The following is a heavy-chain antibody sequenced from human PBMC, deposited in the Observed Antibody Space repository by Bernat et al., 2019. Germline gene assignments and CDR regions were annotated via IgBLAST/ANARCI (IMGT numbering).Heavy chain of an antibody. J-gene: IGHJ6*02. D-gene: IGHD6-19*01. CDR1: GFTFSSYG. V-gene: IGHV3-33*01. Sequence: QVQLVESGGGVVQPGRSLRLSCAASGFTFSSYGMHWVRQAPGKGLEWVAVIWYDGSNKYYADSVKGRFTISRDNSKNTLYLQMNSLRAEDTAVYYCARDNRARVAGTIYYYYGMDVWGQGTTVTVSS. CDR3: ARDNRARVAGTIYYYYGMDV. CDR2: IWYDGSNK.